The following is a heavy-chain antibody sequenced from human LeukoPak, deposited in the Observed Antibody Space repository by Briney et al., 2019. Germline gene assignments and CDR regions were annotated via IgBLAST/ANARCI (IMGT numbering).Heavy chain of an antibody. CDR1: GDSLSDNF. CDR2: MSSGGTA. J-gene: IGHJ6*04. V-gene: IGHV4-59*08. D-gene: IGHD4-17*01. CDR3: ARHVYGKGMYV. Sequence: SETLSLTCTVSGDSLSDNFWGWIRQPPGKGLECVGYMSSGGTAYNPSLESRLTISIDTSRSQFSLTLGSVTAADTAVYYCARHVYGKGMYVWGKGTTVTVSS.